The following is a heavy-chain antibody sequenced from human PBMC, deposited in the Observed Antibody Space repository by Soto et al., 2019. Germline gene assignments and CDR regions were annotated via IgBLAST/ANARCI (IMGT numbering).Heavy chain of an antibody. CDR2: IYPGDSDS. Sequence: PGESLKSSGEGSGYTFTSYCVAWVLQMPWKGLEWVGSIYPGDSDSRYNPSVQGQVTISADRSISTAYLQWNSLKASDTAMYFCARHKGYCSSTSCYGMDVWGQGTTVTVSS. V-gene: IGHV5-51*01. D-gene: IGHD2-15*01. CDR3: ARHKGYCSSTSCYGMDV. J-gene: IGHJ6*02. CDR1: GYTFTSYC.